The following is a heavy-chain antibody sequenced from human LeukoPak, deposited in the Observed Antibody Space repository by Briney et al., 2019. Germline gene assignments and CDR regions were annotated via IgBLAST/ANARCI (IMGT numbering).Heavy chain of an antibody. V-gene: IGHV4-34*01. CDR3: ARGRRLDY. CDR1: GGSFSGYY. CDR2: INHSGST. Sequence: SETLSLTCAVYGGSFSGYYWSWIRQPPGKGLEWIGEINHSGSTNYNPSLKSRVTISVDTSKNQFSLKLSSVTAADTAVYYCARGRRLDYWGQGTLVTVSS. J-gene: IGHJ4*02. D-gene: IGHD1-14*01.